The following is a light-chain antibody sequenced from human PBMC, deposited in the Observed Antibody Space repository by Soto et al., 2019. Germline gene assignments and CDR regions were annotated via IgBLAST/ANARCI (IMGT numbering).Light chain of an antibody. CDR2: GAS. V-gene: IGKV3-20*01. J-gene: IGKJ1*01. CDR1: QSVSSSY. CDR3: QEYGSSPWT. Sequence: INLTHSPGAVSLSQDASATLSFRASQSVSSSYLAWYLQEPGQAPRLLIYGASSRATGIPDRFSGSGSGTDFTLTISRLEPEDFAVYYCQEYGSSPWTFGQGTKVDI.